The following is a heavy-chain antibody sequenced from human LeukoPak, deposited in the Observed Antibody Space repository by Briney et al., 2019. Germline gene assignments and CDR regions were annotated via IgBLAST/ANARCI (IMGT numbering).Heavy chain of an antibody. D-gene: IGHD3-3*01. J-gene: IGHJ4*02. CDR3: AREMTFWYFDY. CDR2: IYSGGST. V-gene: IGHV3-66*01. CDR1: GFTVSSNY. Sequence: GGSLRLSCAASGFTVSSNYMSWVRQAPGKGLEWVSVIYSGGSTSYADSVKGRFTISRDNAKNTLYLQMNSLRAEDTAVYYCAREMTFWYFDYWGQGTLVTVSS.